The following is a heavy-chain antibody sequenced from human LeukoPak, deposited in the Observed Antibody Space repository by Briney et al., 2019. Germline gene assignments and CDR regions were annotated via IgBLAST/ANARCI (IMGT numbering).Heavy chain of an antibody. CDR1: GGSISSYY. J-gene: IGHJ4*02. D-gene: IGHD6-19*01. CDR3: ARAAGRKSSSGYFDY. Sequence: PSETLSLTCTVSGGSISSYYWSWTRQPPGKGLEWIGYIYYSGSTNYNPSLKSRVTISVDTSKNQFSLKLSSVTAADTAVYYCARAAGRKSSSGYFDYWGQGTLVTVSS. V-gene: IGHV4-59*01. CDR2: IYYSGST.